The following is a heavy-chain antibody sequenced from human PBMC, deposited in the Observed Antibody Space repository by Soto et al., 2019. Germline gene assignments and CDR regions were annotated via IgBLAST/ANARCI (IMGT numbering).Heavy chain of an antibody. J-gene: IGHJ5*02. Sequence: QVQLQDSGPGLVKPSETLSLTCTVSGGSVSSGDYYWSWIRQPPGKGLEWIGYIYYGGSTNHNPSLKSRVSISVDASKNQFSLKLNSVTAADTAVYYCARIPVDTYMLNGVGPWGQGTLVTVSS. CDR1: GGSVSSGDYY. D-gene: IGHD3-16*01. V-gene: IGHV4-61*08. CDR2: IYYGGST. CDR3: ARIPVDTYMLNGVGP.